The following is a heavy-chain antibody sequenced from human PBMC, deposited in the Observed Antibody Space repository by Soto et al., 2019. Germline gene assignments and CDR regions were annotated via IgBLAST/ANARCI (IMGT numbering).Heavy chain of an antibody. J-gene: IGHJ6*03. CDR1: GYTLTELS. Sequence: ASVKVSCKVSGYTLTELSMLWVRQAPGKGLEWMGGFDPEDGETIYAQKFQGRVTMTEDTSTDTAYMELSSLRSEDTAVYYCATPPIAGTYSPFYYMDVWGKGTTVTVSS. V-gene: IGHV1-24*01. D-gene: IGHD2-15*01. CDR2: FDPEDGET. CDR3: ATPPIAGTYSPFYYMDV.